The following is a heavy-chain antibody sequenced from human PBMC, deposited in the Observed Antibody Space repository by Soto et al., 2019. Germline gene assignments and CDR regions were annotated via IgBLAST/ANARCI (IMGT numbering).Heavy chain of an antibody. D-gene: IGHD6-13*01. CDR1: GYSFTSYW. J-gene: IGHJ6*02. V-gene: IGHV5-51*01. CDR3: ARSPSIAAAGTYYYYGMDV. Sequence: PGESMKISCKGSGYSFTSYWIGWVRQMPGKGLEWMGIIYPGDYDTRYSPSFQGQVTISADKSISTAYLQWSSLKASDTAMYYCARSPSIAAAGTYYYYGMDVWGQGTTVTVSS. CDR2: IYPGDYDT.